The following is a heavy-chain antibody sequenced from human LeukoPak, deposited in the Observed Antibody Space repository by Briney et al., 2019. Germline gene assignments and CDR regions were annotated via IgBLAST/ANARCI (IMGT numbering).Heavy chain of an antibody. CDR3: AREDKYSNPRAHYCYGMDV. J-gene: IGHJ6*02. Sequence: PGGSLRLSCVASGLTFSSYGMHWVRQAPGKGLEWVAVIWYDESNKYYADSVKGRFTISRDKSKNTLYLQMNSLRAEDTAVYYCAREDKYSNPRAHYCYGMDVWGQGTTVTVSS. V-gene: IGHV3-33*01. D-gene: IGHD6-6*01. CDR1: GLTFSSYG. CDR2: IWYDESNK.